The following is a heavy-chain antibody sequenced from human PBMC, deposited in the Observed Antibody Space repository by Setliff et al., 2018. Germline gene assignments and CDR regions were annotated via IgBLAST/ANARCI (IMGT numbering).Heavy chain of an antibody. V-gene: IGHV4-39*07. CDR2: IYHSGST. D-gene: IGHD5-18*01. J-gene: IGHJ4*02. CDR1: GGSISSSSYY. CDR3: ARGGYSYGLGGFPLDY. Sequence: SETLSLTCTVSGGSISSSSYYWGWIRQPPGKGLEWIGSIYHSGSTYYNPSLKSRVTISVDTSKNQFSLKLSSVTAADTAVYYCARGGYSYGLGGFPLDYWGQGTLVTVS.